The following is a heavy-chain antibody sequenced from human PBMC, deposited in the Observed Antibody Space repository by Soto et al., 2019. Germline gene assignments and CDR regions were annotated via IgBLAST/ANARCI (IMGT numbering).Heavy chain of an antibody. J-gene: IGHJ4*02. CDR2: INPSGGST. D-gene: IGHD3-10*02. Sequence: GASVKVSCKASGYSFTSYYMHWVRQAPGQGLEWMGIINPSGGSTSYEQKLQGRVTMNRDTSKSRVNMERSSLRYEDRAGYYCGRDHVRIFDYWGQGTLVTVSS. CDR3: GRDHVRIFDY. CDR1: GYSFTSYY. V-gene: IGHV1-46*04.